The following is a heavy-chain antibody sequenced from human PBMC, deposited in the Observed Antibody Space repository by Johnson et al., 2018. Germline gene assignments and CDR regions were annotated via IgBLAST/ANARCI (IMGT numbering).Heavy chain of an antibody. J-gene: IGHJ6*03. CDR1: GFTFGDYA. V-gene: IGHV3-49*03. Sequence: EVQLLESGGGLLQPGRSLRLSCTASGFTFGDYAMSWFRQAPGQGLEWVGFIRSKAYGGTTEYAASVKGRFTISRDDSNSIAFLQRNSLETEDTAEYVILLEYQAVLMDVWGKGTPVTVSS. D-gene: IGHD2-2*01. CDR3: LLEYQAVLMDV. CDR2: IRSKAYGGTT.